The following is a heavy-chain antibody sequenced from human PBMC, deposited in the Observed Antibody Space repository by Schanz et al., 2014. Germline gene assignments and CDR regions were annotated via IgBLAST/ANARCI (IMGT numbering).Heavy chain of an antibody. Sequence: QVHLVESGGGVVRPGRSLRLSCATSGFTFSRFGMHWVRQAPGKGLEWVAFISYDGSDKYYADSVKGRFTISRDNSMNTVYLQMNSLKSDDTAVYYCARAFGGYDPAGALDYWGQGTLVTVSS. CDR3: ARAFGGYDPAGALDY. CDR2: ISYDGSDK. J-gene: IGHJ4*02. V-gene: IGHV3-30*19. D-gene: IGHD5-12*01. CDR1: GFTFSRFG.